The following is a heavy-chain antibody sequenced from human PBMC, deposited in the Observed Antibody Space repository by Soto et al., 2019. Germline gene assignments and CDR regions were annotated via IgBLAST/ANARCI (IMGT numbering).Heavy chain of an antibody. CDR2: IIPIFGTA. CDR3: ARSTRDSSGYYGAFDI. D-gene: IGHD3-22*01. V-gene: IGHV1-69*13. CDR1: GGTFSSYA. Sequence: SVKVSCKASGGTFSSYAISWVRQAPGQGLEWMGGIIPIFGTANYAQKFQGRVTITADESTSTAYMELSSLRSEDTAVYYCARSTRDSSGYYGAFDIWGQGTMVTVSS. J-gene: IGHJ3*02.